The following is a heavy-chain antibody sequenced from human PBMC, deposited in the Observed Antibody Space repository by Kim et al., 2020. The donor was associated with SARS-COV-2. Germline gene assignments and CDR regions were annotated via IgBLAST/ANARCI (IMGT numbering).Heavy chain of an antibody. J-gene: IGHJ6*02. V-gene: IGHV3-23*01. D-gene: IGHD3-22*01. CDR1: GFTFSSYA. CDR3: AKKEGGYYDSSGYYHYYYYGMDV. CDR2: ISGSGGST. Sequence: GGSLRLSCAASGFTFSSYAMSWVRQAPGKGLEWVSAISGSGGSTYYADSVKGRFTISRDNSKNTLYLQMNSLRAEDTAVYYCAKKEGGYYDSSGYYHYYYYGMDVWGQGTTVTVSS.